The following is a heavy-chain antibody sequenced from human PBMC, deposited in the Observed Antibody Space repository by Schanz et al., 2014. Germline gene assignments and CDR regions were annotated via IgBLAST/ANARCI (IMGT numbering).Heavy chain of an antibody. J-gene: IGHJ4*02. Sequence: DVQLAESGGGLVQPGGSLRLSCAASGFTLSSYAMTWVRQAPGKGLEWVSGISGSGGSTYDADSVKGRFIISRDNSKNTLYLQVNSLRAEDTAVYYCAKHVRSLTGNDYWGQGTLVTVSS. V-gene: IGHV3-23*04. CDR3: AKHVRSLTGNDY. D-gene: IGHD3-9*01. CDR2: ISGSGGST. CDR1: GFTLSSYA.